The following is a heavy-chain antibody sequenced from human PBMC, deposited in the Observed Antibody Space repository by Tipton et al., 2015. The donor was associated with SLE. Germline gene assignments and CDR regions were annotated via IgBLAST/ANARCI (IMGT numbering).Heavy chain of an antibody. CDR2: IYYSGTT. Sequence: LRLSCVASGFTFSSYNMNWVRQAPGKGLEWIGYIYYSGTTNYNPSLKSRVTISVDTSKNQFSLKLSPVTAADTAVYYCVRDPALAETGTYFDRWGQGILVSVSS. J-gene: IGHJ4*02. CDR1: GFTFSSYN. D-gene: IGHD1-14*01. CDR3: VRDPALAETGTYFDR. V-gene: IGHV4-59*01.